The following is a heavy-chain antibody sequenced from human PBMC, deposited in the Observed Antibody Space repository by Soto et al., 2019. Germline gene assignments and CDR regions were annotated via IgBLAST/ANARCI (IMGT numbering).Heavy chain of an antibody. Sequence: QVELVQSGAEVKKPGSSVKVSCQASEDTFSSYGISWVRQAPGQGLEWMGGIIPIFGTTNYAEKFQGRVTITADESTNTAYMELSSLRSEDTALYYCARVFPDGWVEPGVVRGYLDTWGRGTLVTVSS. D-gene: IGHD3-3*01. CDR3: ARVFPDGWVEPGVVRGYLDT. J-gene: IGHJ4*02. V-gene: IGHV1-69*01. CDR2: IIPIFGTT. CDR1: EDTFSSYG.